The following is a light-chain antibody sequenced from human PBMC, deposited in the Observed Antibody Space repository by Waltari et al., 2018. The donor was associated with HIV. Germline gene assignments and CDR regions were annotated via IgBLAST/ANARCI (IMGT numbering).Light chain of an antibody. V-gene: IGLV2-23*01. CDR2: EGS. CDR3: CSYAGSSTLV. CDR1: SSDVGRYNL. Sequence: QSALTQPASVSGSPGQSITISCTGTSSDVGRYNLVSWYQQHPGKAPKLMIYEGSKRPSGVSNRFSGFKSGNTASLTISGLQAEDEADYYCCSYAGSSTLVFGGGTKVTVL. J-gene: IGLJ3*02.